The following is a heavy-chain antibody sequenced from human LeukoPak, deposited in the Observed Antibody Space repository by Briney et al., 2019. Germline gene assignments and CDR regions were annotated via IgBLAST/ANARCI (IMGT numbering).Heavy chain of an antibody. V-gene: IGHV3-23*01. D-gene: IGHD3-10*01. CDR3: AKDLYHYYGSGSYYTPRGFDY. Sequence: GGSLRLSCAASGFTFSSYAMSWVRQAPGKGLEWVSAISGSGGSTYYADSVKGRFTFSRDNSKNTLYLQMNSLRAEDTAVYYCAKDLYHYYGSGSYYTPRGFDYWGQGTLVTVSS. J-gene: IGHJ4*02. CDR1: GFTFSSYA. CDR2: ISGSGGST.